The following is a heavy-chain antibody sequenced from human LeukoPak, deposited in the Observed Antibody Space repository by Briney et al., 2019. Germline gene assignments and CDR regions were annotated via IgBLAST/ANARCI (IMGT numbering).Heavy chain of an antibody. CDR1: GFTFSIYS. CDR3: ARDSSLYTWRDFDAFDI. CDR2: MSYDGGNE. J-gene: IGHJ3*02. V-gene: IGHV3-30*04. D-gene: IGHD3-16*02. Sequence: GGSLRLSCAGSGFTFSIYSVHWVRQSPRKGLEWVGVMSYDGGNEYYADSVKGRVTISRDTSKNTLYLQMNNLRPEDTAVYYCARDSSLYTWRDFDAFDIWGQGTMVTVSS.